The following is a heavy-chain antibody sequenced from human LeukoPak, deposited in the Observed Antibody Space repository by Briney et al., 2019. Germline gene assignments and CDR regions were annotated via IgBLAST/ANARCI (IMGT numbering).Heavy chain of an antibody. Sequence: GASVKVSCKASGYTFTSYYMHWVRQAPGQGLEWMGWINPNSGGTNYAQKFQGRVTMTRDTSISTAYMELSRLRSDATAVYYCARDYSRRGSTNRLGGMDVWGQGTTVTVSS. CDR2: INPNSGGT. CDR1: GYTFTSYY. V-gene: IGHV1-2*02. D-gene: IGHD3-10*01. J-gene: IGHJ6*02. CDR3: ARDYSRRGSTNRLGGMDV.